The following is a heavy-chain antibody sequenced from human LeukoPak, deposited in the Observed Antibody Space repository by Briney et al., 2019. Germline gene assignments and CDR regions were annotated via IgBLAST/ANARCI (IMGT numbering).Heavy chain of an antibody. V-gene: IGHV3-23*01. CDR3: AKGYVWGSYRFPFDY. CDR1: GFTFSNYA. J-gene: IGHJ4*02. Sequence: PGGSLRLSCAASGFTFSNYAMTWVRQAPGKGLEWVSAISDSGGSTYHADSVKGRFTISRDNSKNTLYLQMNSLRAEDTAVYYCAKGYVWGSYRFPFDYWGQGTLVTVSS. CDR2: ISDSGGST. D-gene: IGHD3-16*02.